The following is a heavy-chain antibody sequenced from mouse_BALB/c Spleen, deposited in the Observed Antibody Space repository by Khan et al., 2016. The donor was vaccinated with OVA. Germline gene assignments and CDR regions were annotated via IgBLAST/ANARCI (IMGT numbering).Heavy chain of an antibody. CDR1: GYTFTSYT. CDR2: INPSNSYT. CDR3: ARGGAYYRADGWFAY. D-gene: IGHD2-14*01. V-gene: IGHV1-4*01. J-gene: IGHJ3*01. Sequence: QVQLKESGAELARPGASVKMSCKASGYTFTSYTMHWIKQRPGQGLEWIGYINPSNSYTNYNQKFTDKATLTADKSSSTAYMQLSSLTSEDSAVYDWARGGAYYRADGWFAYWGQGTLVTVSA.